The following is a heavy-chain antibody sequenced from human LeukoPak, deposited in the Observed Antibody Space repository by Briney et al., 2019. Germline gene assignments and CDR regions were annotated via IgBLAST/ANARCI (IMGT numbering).Heavy chain of an antibody. Sequence: GASVKVSCKASGYTFTGYYMHWVRQAPGQGLEWMGWINPNSGGTNYAQKFQGRVTMTRDTSISTAYMELSRLRSDDTAVYYCARDMKPIAVAGTFIWLDWFDPWGQGTLVTVSS. D-gene: IGHD6-19*01. V-gene: IGHV1-2*02. CDR2: INPNSGGT. CDR3: ARDMKPIAVAGTFIWLDWFDP. CDR1: GYTFTGYY. J-gene: IGHJ5*02.